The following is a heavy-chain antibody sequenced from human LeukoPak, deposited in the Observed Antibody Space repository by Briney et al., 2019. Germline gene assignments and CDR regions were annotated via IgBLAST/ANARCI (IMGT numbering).Heavy chain of an antibody. D-gene: IGHD3-9*01. J-gene: IGHJ4*02. CDR2: IIPIFGTA. CDR1: GGTFISYA. CDR3: ARAQLYYDILTGYYNFDYFDY. V-gene: IGHV1-69*13. Sequence: SVKVSCKASGGTFISYAISWVRQAPGQGLEWMGGIIPIFGTANYAQKFQGRVTITADESTSTAYMELSSLRSEDTAVYYCARAQLYYDILTGYYNFDYFDYWGQGTLVTVSS.